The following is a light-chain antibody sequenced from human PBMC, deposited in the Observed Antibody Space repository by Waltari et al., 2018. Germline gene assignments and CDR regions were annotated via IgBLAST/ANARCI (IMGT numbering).Light chain of an antibody. V-gene: IGLV2-8*01. J-gene: IGLJ2*01. CDR2: EVN. CDR1: SSDVGGHTY. Sequence: QSALTQPPSASGSPGQSVTISCTGVSSDVGGHTYVSWYQQHPGKAPKVMIYEVNNRPSGALVRFSCSKSGNPASLTVSGLQAEDEASYYCSSYVDSNNILFGGGTKLTVL. CDR3: SSYVDSNNIL.